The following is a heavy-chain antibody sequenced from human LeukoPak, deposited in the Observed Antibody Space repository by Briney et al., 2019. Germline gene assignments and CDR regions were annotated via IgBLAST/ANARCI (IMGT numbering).Heavy chain of an antibody. CDR3: ASYSSSLYYFDY. CDR2: IYYSGST. V-gene: IGHV4-59*01. J-gene: IGHJ4*02. CDR1: GGSLSSYY. Sequence: SETLSLTCTVSGGSLSSYYWSWIRQPPGKGLEWIGYIYYSGSTNYNPSLKSRVTISVDTSKNQFSLKLSSVTAADTAVYYCASYSSSLYYFDYWGQGTLVTVSS. D-gene: IGHD6-6*01.